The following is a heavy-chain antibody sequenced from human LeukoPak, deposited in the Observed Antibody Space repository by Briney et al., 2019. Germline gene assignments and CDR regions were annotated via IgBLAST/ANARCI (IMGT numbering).Heavy chain of an antibody. CDR2: INPKSGGT. CDR3: ARVDIVLD. V-gene: IGHV1-2*02. Sequence: ASVTVSCKSSGYAFTSYAITWVRQAPGQGLEWMGWINPKSGGTKYAQKFQGRVTMTRDTSISTAYMELNRLRSDDTAVYYCARVDIVLDWGQGTLVTVSS. D-gene: IGHD2-8*01. CDR1: GYAFTSYA. J-gene: IGHJ4*02.